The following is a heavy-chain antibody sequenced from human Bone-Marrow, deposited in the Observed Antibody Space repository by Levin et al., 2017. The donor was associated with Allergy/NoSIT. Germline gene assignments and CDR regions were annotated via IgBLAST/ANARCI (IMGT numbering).Heavy chain of an antibody. J-gene: IGHJ6*03. D-gene: IGHD3-16*01. CDR3: TTRPHMGYYYNYMDV. CDR1: GFTFTNAW. Sequence: GGSLRLSCVASGFTFTNAWMSWVRQAPGKGLEWVGRIKTETDGGTTDYAAPVKGRFTISTDASKNTLHLQMSSLRTEDAAVYYCTTRPHMGYYYNYMDVWGKGTTVTVSS. V-gene: IGHV3-15*05. CDR2: IKTETDGGTT.